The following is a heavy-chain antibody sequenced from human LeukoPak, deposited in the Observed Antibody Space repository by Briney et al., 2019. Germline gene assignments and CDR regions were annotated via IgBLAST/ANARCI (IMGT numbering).Heavy chain of an antibody. CDR3: AREVGA. J-gene: IGHJ5*02. D-gene: IGHD1-26*01. CDR1: GFNFSTYA. V-gene: IGHV3-23*01. CDR2: LSARGATT. Sequence: GGSLRLSCAASGFNFSTYAMTWVRQVPGRGLEWVSGLSARGATTFYADSVKGRFIVSRDNSKNTLYLEMNSLRVEDTGVYYCAREVGAWGQGTLVTVSS.